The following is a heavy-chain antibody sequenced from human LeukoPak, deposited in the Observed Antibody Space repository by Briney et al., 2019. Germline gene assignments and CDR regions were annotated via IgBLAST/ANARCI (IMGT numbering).Heavy chain of an antibody. Sequence: PGGSLRLPCAASGFTFSSYGMHWVRQAPGKGLEWVAVISYDGSNKYYADSVKGRFTISRDNSKNTLYLQMNSLRAEDTAVYYCAKDLRWGYSYGYPLDYWGQGTLVTVSS. D-gene: IGHD5-18*01. CDR2: ISYDGSNK. J-gene: IGHJ4*02. CDR1: GFTFSSYG. CDR3: AKDLRWGYSYGYPLDY. V-gene: IGHV3-30*18.